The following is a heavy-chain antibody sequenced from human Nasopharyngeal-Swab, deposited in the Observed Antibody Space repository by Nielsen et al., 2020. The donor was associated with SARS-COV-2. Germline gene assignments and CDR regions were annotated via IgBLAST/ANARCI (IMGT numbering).Heavy chain of an antibody. D-gene: IGHD6-13*01. Sequence: GESLKISCEASGFTFSSYWMSWVRQAPGKGLEWVANIKQDGSEKYYVDSVKGRFTISRDNAKNSLYLQMNSLRAEDTAVYYCASLSSSSWFFDYWGQGTLVTVSS. V-gene: IGHV3-7*01. CDR1: GFTFSSYW. CDR2: IKQDGSEK. J-gene: IGHJ4*02. CDR3: ASLSSSSWFFDY.